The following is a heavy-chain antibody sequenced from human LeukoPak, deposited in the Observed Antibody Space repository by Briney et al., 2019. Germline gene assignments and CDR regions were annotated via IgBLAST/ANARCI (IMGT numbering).Heavy chain of an antibody. V-gene: IGHV4-39*07. CDR2: IYYSESP. Sequence: SETLSLTCTVSGGSISSSNYFWAWIRQPPGKGLEWIGSIYYSESPYYNPSLKSRVTISVDTSKNQFSLKLSSVTAADTAVYYCASAFSWSGYYINWGQGTLVTVSS. CDR1: GGSISSSNYF. J-gene: IGHJ1*01. D-gene: IGHD3-3*01. CDR3: ASAFSWSGYYIN.